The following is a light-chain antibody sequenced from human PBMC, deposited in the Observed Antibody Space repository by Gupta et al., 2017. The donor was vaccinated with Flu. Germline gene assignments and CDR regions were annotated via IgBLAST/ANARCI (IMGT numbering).Light chain of an antibody. CDR1: HNIGSF. CDR3: HHYNSFSDS. V-gene: IGKV1-5*03. CDR2: KAS. J-gene: IGKJ2*03. Sequence: DIHMTQSPPTLSASVGDRVTITCRASHNIGSFLAWYQQKPGKAPNLLIYKASILQSGVPSRFSGGGSGTEFALTIGSLQPDDFATYFCHHYNSFSDSFAQGTKLEIK.